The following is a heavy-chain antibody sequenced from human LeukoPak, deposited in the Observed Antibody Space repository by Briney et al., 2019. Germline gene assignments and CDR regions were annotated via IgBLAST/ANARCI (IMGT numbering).Heavy chain of an antibody. CDR2: IYYIGST. D-gene: IGHD5-18*01. Sequence: SETLSLTCTVSGGSVSSGSHYWSWIRQPPGRGLGWIGHIYYIGSTNYNPSLKSRVTISVDTSKNQFSLKLSSVTAADTAVYYCAREYSYAYFDYWGQGTLVTVSS. CDR3: AREYSYAYFDY. CDR1: GGSVSSGSHY. J-gene: IGHJ4*02. V-gene: IGHV4-61*01.